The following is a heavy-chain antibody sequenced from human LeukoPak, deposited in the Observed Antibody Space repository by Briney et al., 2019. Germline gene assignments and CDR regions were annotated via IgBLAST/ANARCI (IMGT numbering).Heavy chain of an antibody. D-gene: IGHD4-17*01. V-gene: IGHV4-39*07. CDR1: GGSISSSSYY. CDR3: ARSVYGDYRFDY. J-gene: IGHJ4*02. Sequence: SETLSLTCTVSGGSISSSSYYWGWIRQPPGKGLEWIGSIYYSGSTYYNPSLKSRVTISVDTSKNQFSLKLSSVTAADTAVYYCARSVYGDYRFDYWGQGTLVTVSS. CDR2: IYYSGST.